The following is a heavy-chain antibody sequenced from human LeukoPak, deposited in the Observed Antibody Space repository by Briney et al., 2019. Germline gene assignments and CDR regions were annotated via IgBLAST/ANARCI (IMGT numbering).Heavy chain of an antibody. J-gene: IGHJ6*03. V-gene: IGHV3-23*01. Sequence: GGSLRLSCAASGFTFSSYAMSWVRQAPGKGLEWVSAISGSGGSTYYADSVKGRSTISRDNSKNTLYLQMNSLRAEDTAVYYCAKAAGDYYYYYMDVWGKGTTVTVSS. CDR2: ISGSGGST. CDR3: AKAAGDYYYYYMDV. CDR1: GFTFSSYA.